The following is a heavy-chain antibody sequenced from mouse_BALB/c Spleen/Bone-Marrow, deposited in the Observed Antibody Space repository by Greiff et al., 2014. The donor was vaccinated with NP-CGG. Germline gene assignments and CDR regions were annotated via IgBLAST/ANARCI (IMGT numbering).Heavy chain of an antibody. V-gene: IGHV1-7*01. Sequence: VQLQQSGAELAKPGASVKMSCKASGHTFTSYWMHWVKQRPGQGLEWIGYINPSTGYTEYNQKFKDKATLTADKSSSTAYMQLSSLTSEDSAVDYCARYDGYEAYWGQGTLVTVSA. CDR1: GHTFTSYW. CDR3: ARYDGYEAY. D-gene: IGHD2-3*01. CDR2: INPSTGYT. J-gene: IGHJ3*01.